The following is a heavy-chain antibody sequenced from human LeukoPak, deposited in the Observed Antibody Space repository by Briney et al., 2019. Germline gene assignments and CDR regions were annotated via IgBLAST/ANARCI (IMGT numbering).Heavy chain of an antibody. CDR2: IRTKANNNAT. D-gene: IGHD4-17*01. Sequence: GGSLRLSCAASGFAFSGSTLHWVRQASGKGLEWVGRIRTKANNNATAYAASMKGRFTISRDDSKNTAYLQMNSLKSEDTAVYYCTITVSDLYYFDYWGQGSLVTASS. CDR3: TITVSDLYYFDY. CDR1: GFAFSGST. J-gene: IGHJ4*02. V-gene: IGHV3-73*01.